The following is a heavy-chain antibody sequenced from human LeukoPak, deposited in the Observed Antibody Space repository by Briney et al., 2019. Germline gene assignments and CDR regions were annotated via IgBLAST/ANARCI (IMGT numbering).Heavy chain of an antibody. Sequence: SQTLSLTCAISGDSVSSNSAAWNWIRQSPSRGLEWLGRTYYRSKWYNDYAVSVKSRITINPDTSKNQFSLQLNSVTPEDTAVYYCARDLVVAAPPYYYYYGMDVWGQGTTVTVSS. D-gene: IGHD6-25*01. V-gene: IGHV6-1*01. CDR3: ARDLVVAAPPYYYYYGMDV. J-gene: IGHJ6*02. CDR1: GDSVSSNSAA. CDR2: TYYRSKWYN.